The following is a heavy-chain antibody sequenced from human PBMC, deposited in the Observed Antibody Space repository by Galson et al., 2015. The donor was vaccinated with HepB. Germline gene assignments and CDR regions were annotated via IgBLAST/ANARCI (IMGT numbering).Heavy chain of an antibody. CDR3: AKDTTLGYCSSTSCYMDV. V-gene: IGHV3-9*01. D-gene: IGHD2-2*01. CDR2: ISWNSGSI. Sequence: SLRLSCAASGFTFDDYAMHWVRQAPGKGLEWVSGISWNSGSIGYADSVKGRFTISRDNAKNSLYLQMNSLRAEDTALYYCAKDTTLGYCSSTSCYMDVWGQGTTVTVSS. J-gene: IGHJ6*02. CDR1: GFTFDDYA.